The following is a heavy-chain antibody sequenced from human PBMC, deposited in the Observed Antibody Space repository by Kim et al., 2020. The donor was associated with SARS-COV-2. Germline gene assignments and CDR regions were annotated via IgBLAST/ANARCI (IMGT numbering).Heavy chain of an antibody. V-gene: IGHV1-18*01. CDR1: GYTFTSYG. D-gene: IGHD1-26*01. Sequence: ASVKVSCKASGYTFTSYGISWVRQAPGQGLEWMGWISAYNGNTNYAQKLQGRVTMTTDTSTSTAYMELRSLRSDDTAVYYCAREARVGGSYYPGYWGQGTLVTVSS. CDR2: ISAYNGNT. CDR3: AREARVGGSYYPGY. J-gene: IGHJ4*02.